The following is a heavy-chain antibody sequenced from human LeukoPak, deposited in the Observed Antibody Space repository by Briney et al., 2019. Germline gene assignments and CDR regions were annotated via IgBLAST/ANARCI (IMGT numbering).Heavy chain of an antibody. J-gene: IGHJ4*02. CDR2: IYYSGST. V-gene: IGHV4-31*03. D-gene: IGHD3-10*01. Sequence: SETLSLTCTVSGGSISSGGYYWSWIRQHPGKGLEWIGYIYYSGSTYYNPSLKSRVTISVDTSKNQFFLKLSSVTAADTAVYYCARVRTYYYGSGSYYDLNFDYWGQGTLVTVSS. CDR1: GGSISSGGYY. CDR3: ARVRTYYYGSGSYYDLNFDY.